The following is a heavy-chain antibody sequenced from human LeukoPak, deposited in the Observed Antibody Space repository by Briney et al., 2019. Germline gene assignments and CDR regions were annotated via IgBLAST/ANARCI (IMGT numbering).Heavy chain of an antibody. CDR1: GGSIRGYY. V-gene: IGHV4-59*08. D-gene: IGHD3-16*01. CDR2: IYYSGST. CDR3: AVGATHYYMDV. J-gene: IGHJ6*03. Sequence: SETLSLTCTVSGGSIRGYYWSWVRQPAGKGLEWIAYIYYSGSTNYNPSLKSRVTISLDTSKNQFSLKLSSVTAADTAVYYCAVGATHYYMDVWGKGTTVTVSS.